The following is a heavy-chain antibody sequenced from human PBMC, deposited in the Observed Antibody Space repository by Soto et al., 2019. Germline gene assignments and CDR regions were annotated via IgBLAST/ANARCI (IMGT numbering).Heavy chain of an antibody. CDR1: GYTFTRYY. J-gene: IGHJ5*02. CDR2: INPSGGGT. V-gene: IGHV1-46*01. CDR3: ARDQDGSGSYYFNWFDP. D-gene: IGHD3-10*01. Sequence: ASVKVSCKASGYTFTRYYMHWVRQAPGQGLEWMGIINPSGGGTSYAQKFQGRVTLTRDTSTRTVYMGLSSLKSEDTAVYYCARDQDGSGSYYFNWFDPWGQGTLVTVSS.